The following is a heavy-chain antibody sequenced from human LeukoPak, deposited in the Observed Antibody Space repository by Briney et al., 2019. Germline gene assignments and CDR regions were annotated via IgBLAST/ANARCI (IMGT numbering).Heavy chain of an antibody. Sequence: PSETLSLTCTVSGGSISSYYWSWIRQPPGKGLEWIGYIYYSGSTNYNPSLKSRVTISVDTSKNQFSLKLSSVTAADTAVYYYARHSPFYGVTGWNWFDPWGQGTLVTVSS. CDR1: GGSISSYY. D-gene: IGHD4-17*01. CDR3: ARHSPFYGVTGWNWFDP. CDR2: IYYSGST. J-gene: IGHJ5*02. V-gene: IGHV4-59*08.